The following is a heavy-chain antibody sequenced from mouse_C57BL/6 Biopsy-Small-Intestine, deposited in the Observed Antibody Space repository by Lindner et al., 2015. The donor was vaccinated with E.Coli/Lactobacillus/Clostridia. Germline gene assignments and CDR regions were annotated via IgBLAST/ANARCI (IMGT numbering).Heavy chain of an antibody. Sequence: SVKVSCKASGHSFSDYYLHWVRQAPGQGLEWMGWINPNTGDTKCAQKFQGRVTMTWDTSVSTAYMDLSRLRSDDTAVYYCARDGGSYTTYYFDSWGQGTLVTVSS. D-gene: IGHD1-1*02. J-gene: IGHJ4*01. CDR1: GHSFSDYY. V-gene: IGHV1-84*02. CDR3: ARDGGSYTTYYFDS. CDR2: INPNTGDT.